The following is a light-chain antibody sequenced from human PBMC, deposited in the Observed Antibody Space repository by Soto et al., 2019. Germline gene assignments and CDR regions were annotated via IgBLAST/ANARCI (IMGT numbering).Light chain of an antibody. CDR2: GNS. CDR3: QSYDSSLSVSV. Sequence: QSVLTQPPSVSGAPGQRVTISCTGSSSNIGAGYDVHWYQQLPGTAPKLLIYGNSNRPSGVPDRFSGSKSGTSASLAITGLQAEGEADYYCQSYDSSLSVSVFGTGTKVTVL. CDR1: SSNIGAGYD. V-gene: IGLV1-40*01. J-gene: IGLJ1*01.